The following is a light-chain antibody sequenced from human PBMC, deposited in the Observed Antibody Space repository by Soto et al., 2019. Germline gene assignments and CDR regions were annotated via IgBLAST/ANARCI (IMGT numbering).Light chain of an antibody. V-gene: IGKV3-15*01. Sequence: EIVMTQSPATLSVSPGERANLSCRASQSVSSNLAWYQQKPGRAPRLLIYSVSTRATGIPARFSGGGSGTEFTLTISSLQSEDFAVYYCQQNNDWPRTFGQGTKVDIK. CDR1: QSVSSN. CDR2: SVS. J-gene: IGKJ1*01. CDR3: QQNNDWPRT.